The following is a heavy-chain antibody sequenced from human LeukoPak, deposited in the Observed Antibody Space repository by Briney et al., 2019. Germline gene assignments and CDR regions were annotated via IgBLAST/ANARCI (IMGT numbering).Heavy chain of an antibody. CDR2: IKSKTDGGTT. J-gene: IGHJ6*03. V-gene: IGHV3-15*01. Sequence: GRSLSLSCAASGFTFSKFAMHWVRQAPGKGLEWVGRIKSKTDGGTTDYAAPVKGRFTISRDDSKNTLYLQMNSLKTEHTAVYYCPPVAGYYYYSSRDVGGKGTTVTVSS. CDR3: PPVAGYYYYSSRDV. CDR1: GFTFSKFA.